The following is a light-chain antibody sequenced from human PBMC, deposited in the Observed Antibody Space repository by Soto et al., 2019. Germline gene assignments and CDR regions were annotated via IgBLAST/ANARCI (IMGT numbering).Light chain of an antibody. V-gene: IGLV2-14*01. Sequence: QSALTQPASVSGSPGQSITISCTGTSSDIGGYYYVSWYQHHPGKAPKLMIYQVTNRPSGVSHRFSGSKSGNTASLTISGLQAEDEADYYCCLYAVTFYVFGTGTKVTVL. CDR3: CLYAVTFYV. CDR1: SSDIGGYYY. CDR2: QVT. J-gene: IGLJ1*01.